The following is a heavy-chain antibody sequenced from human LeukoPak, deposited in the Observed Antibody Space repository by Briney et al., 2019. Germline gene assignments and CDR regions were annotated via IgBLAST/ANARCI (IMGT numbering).Heavy chain of an antibody. D-gene: IGHD4-11*01. J-gene: IGHJ6*03. CDR1: GFTFSSYA. CDR2: ISYDGSNK. Sequence: PGRSLRLSCAASGFTFSSYAMHWVRQAPGKGLEWVAVISYDGSNKYYADSVKGRFTISRDNSKNTLYLQMNSLRAEDTAVYYCAKDPAVTGFHYYYYYMDVWGKGTTVTVSS. V-gene: IGHV3-30-3*01. CDR3: AKDPAVTGFHYYYYYMDV.